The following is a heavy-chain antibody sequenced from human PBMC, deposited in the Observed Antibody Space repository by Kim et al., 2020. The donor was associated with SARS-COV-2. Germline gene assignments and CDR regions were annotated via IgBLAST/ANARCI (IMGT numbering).Heavy chain of an antibody. V-gene: IGHV3-30*18. CDR2: ISYDGSNK. CDR1: GFTFSSYG. D-gene: IGHD3-10*01. J-gene: IGHJ4*02. CDR3: AKVGYGSGSYYNVALDY. Sequence: GGSLRLSCAASGFTFSSYGMHWVRQAPGKGLEWVAVISYDGSNKYYADSVKGRFTISRDNSKNTLYLQMNSLRAEDTAVYYCAKVGYGSGSYYNVALDYWGQGTLVTVSS.